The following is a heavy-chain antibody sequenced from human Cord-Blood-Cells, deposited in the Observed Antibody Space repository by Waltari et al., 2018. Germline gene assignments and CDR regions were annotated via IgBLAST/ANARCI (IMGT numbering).Heavy chain of an antibody. D-gene: IGHD6-13*01. Sequence: QVQLQESGPGLVKPSQTLSLTCTVSGGSISSGGYYWSWIRQHPGKGLEWIGYLYYSGSTYYNPSLKSRVTISVDTSKNQFSLKLSSVTAADTAVYYCARVRAGRYSSSWYYFDYWGQGTLVTVSS. CDR3: ARVRAGRYSSSWYYFDY. CDR2: LYYSGST. V-gene: IGHV4-31*03. CDR1: GGSISSGGYY. J-gene: IGHJ4*02.